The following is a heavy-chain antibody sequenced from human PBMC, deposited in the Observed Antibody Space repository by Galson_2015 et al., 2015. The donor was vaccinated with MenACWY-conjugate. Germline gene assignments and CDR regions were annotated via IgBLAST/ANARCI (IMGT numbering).Heavy chain of an antibody. CDR3: ASAQDIVVVVADLGAFDI. D-gene: IGHD2-15*01. CDR2: IIPIFGTA. Sequence: VKVSCKASGGTFSSYAISWVRQAPGQGLEWMGGIIPIFGTANYAQKFQGRVTITADKSTSTAYMELSSLRSEDTAVYYCASAQDIVVVVADLGAFDIWGQGTMVTVSS. J-gene: IGHJ3*02. CDR1: GGTFSSYA. V-gene: IGHV1-69*06.